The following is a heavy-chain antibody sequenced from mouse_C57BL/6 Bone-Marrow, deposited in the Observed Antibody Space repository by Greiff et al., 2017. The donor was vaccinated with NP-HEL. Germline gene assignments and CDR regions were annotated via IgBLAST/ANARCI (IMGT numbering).Heavy chain of an antibody. D-gene: IGHD2-4*01. V-gene: IGHV5-6*01. CDR2: MRSGGSYT. CDR1: GFTFSSYG. J-gene: IGHJ3*01. Sequence: EVQVVESVRGGVKPGGSLKLSCAASGFTFSSYGMSWVRQTPDKRLEWVATMRSGGSYTYYPDSVKGRFTISRDNAKNTLYLKMSSLKSEDTAMYYCASPYDYDVAWFAYWGQGTLVTVSA. CDR3: ASPYDYDVAWFAY.